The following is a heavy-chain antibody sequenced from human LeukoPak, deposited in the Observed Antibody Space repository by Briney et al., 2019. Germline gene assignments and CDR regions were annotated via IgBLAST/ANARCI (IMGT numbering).Heavy chain of an antibody. J-gene: IGHJ2*01. CDR2: ISSSSSTI. CDR1: GFTFSSYS. Sequence: PGGSLRLSCAASGFTFSSYSMNWVRQAPGKGLEWVSYISSSSSTIYYADSVKGRFTISRDNAKNSLYLQMNSLRAEDTAVYYCATDLQGFDLWGRGTLVTVSS. V-gene: IGHV3-48*01. CDR3: ATDLQGFDL.